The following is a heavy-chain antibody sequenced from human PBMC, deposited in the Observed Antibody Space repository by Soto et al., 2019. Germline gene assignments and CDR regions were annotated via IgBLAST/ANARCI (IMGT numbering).Heavy chain of an antibody. D-gene: IGHD2-15*01. J-gene: IGHJ5*02. CDR2: IYYSGST. Sequence: QLQLQESGPGLVKPSETLSLTCTVSGGSISSSNYYWGWIRQPPGKGLEWIGSIYYSGSTYYNPYIKSQFTISADTSKNQFSLKLSSVTAADTAVYYCATQEVGGSYVYTFDPWGQGTLVTVSS. CDR3: ATQEVGGSYVYTFDP. CDR1: GGSISSSNYY. V-gene: IGHV4-39*01.